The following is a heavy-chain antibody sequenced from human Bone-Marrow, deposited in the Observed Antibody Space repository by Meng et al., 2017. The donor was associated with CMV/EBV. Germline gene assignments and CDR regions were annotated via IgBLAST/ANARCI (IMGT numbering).Heavy chain of an antibody. D-gene: IGHD2-2*01. CDR3: ARGDIVVVPAAICAFDI. V-gene: IGHV3-48*03. CDR1: GFTFSSYE. CDR2: ISSSGSTI. J-gene: IGHJ3*02. Sequence: GESLKISCAASGFTFSSYEMNWVRQAPGKGLEWVSYISSSGSTIYYADSVKGRFTISRDNAKNSLYLQMNSLRAEDTAVYYCARGDIVVVPAAICAFDIWGQGTMV.